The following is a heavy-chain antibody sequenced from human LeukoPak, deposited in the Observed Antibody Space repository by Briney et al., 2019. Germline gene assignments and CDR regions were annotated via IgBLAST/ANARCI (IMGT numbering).Heavy chain of an antibody. CDR1: GFTFSSYE. D-gene: IGHD6-13*01. Sequence: GGSLRLSCAASGFTFSSYEMNWVRQAPGKGPEWVSYISSSGSTIYYADSVKGRFTISRDNAKNSLYLQMNSLRAEDTAVYYCARGGIAAAGKLDYWGQGTLVTVSS. CDR3: ARGGIAAAGKLDY. CDR2: ISSSGSTI. J-gene: IGHJ4*02. V-gene: IGHV3-48*03.